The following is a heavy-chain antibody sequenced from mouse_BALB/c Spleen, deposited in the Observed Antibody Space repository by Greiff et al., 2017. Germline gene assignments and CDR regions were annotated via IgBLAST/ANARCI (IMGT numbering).Heavy chain of an antibody. Sequence: VQGVESGAELVRPGVSVKISCKGSGYTFTDYAMHWVKQSHAKSLEWIGVISTYYGDASYNQKFKGKATMTVDKSSSTAYMELARLTSEDSAIYYCAYYYGSPYYAMDYWGQGTSVTVSS. CDR3: AYYYGSPYYAMDY. D-gene: IGHD1-1*01. V-gene: IGHV1S137*01. J-gene: IGHJ4*01. CDR2: ISTYYGDA. CDR1: GYTFTDYA.